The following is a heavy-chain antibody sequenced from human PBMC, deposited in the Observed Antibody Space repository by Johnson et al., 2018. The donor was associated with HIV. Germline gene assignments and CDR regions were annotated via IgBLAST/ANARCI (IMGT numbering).Heavy chain of an antibody. V-gene: IGHV3-7*01. J-gene: IGHJ3*02. Sequence: VQLVESGGGLVQPGGSLRLSCAASGFTFSSYWMSWVRQAPGKGLEWVANIKQDGSEKYYVDSVKGRFTISRDNAKNSLYLQMNSLRAEDTAVYYCARDTVSHYYDSSGSLDDACDIWGQGTMVTVSS. CDR1: GFTFSSYW. D-gene: IGHD3-22*01. CDR3: ARDTVSHYYDSSGSLDDACDI. CDR2: IKQDGSEK.